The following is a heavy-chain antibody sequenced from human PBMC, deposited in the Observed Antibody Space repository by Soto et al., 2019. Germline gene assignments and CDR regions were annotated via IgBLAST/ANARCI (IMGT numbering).Heavy chain of an antibody. CDR1: GFTFSSYG. D-gene: IGHD6-13*01. CDR3: ARWGIAAGAY. CDR2: IWYDGSNK. Sequence: QVQLVESGGGVVQPGRSLRLSCAASGFTFSSYGMHWVRQAPGKGLEWVAVIWYDGSNKYYAESVKGRFTISRDNSKNTLYLQMNSLSAEATAVYYCARWGIAAGAYWGQGTLVTVSS. J-gene: IGHJ4*02. V-gene: IGHV3-33*01.